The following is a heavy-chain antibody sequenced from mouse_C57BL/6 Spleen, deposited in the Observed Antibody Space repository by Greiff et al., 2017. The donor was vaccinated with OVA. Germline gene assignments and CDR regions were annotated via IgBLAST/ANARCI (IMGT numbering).Heavy chain of an antibody. V-gene: IGHV1-22*01. CDR3: ARQARQLRPHFDY. CDR2: INPNNGGT. CDR1: GYTFTDYN. D-gene: IGHD3-2*02. Sequence: EVQLQQSGPELVKPGASVKMSCKASGYTFTDYNMHWVKQSHGKSLEWIGYINPNNGGTSYNQKFKGKATLTVNKSSSTAYMELRSLTSEDSAVYYCARQARQLRPHFDYWGQGTTLTVSS. J-gene: IGHJ2*01.